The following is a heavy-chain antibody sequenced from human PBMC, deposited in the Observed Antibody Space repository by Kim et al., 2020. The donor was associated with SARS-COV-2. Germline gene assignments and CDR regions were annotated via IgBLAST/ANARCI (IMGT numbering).Heavy chain of an antibody. CDR3: ARIGQQLRGVKNWFDP. D-gene: IGHD6-13*01. J-gene: IGHJ5*02. CDR2: IYYSGST. V-gene: IGHV4-31*03. CDR1: GGSISSGGYY. Sequence: SETLSLTCTVSGGSISSGGYYWSWIRQHPGKGLEWIGYIYYSGSTYYNPSLKSRVTISVDTSKNQFSLKLSSVTAADTAVYYCARIGQQLRGVKNWFDPWGQGTLVTVSS.